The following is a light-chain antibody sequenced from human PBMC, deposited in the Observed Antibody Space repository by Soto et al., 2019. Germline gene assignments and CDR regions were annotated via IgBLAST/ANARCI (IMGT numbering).Light chain of an antibody. CDR1: SSDVGSYDL. CDR2: EDT. Sequence: QSALTQPASVSGSPGQSITISCTGTSSDVGSYDLVSWYQQPPGKAPKLMIYEDTKRPSGISTRFSGSRSGNAASLTISGLQAEDGAAYYCCSYEGSGTFVFGTGTKLTVL. CDR3: CSYEGSGTFV. V-gene: IGLV2-23*01. J-gene: IGLJ1*01.